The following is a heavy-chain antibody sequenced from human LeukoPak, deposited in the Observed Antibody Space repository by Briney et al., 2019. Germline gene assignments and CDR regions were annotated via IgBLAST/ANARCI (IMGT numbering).Heavy chain of an antibody. J-gene: IGHJ6*03. CDR2: VHYSGST. D-gene: IGHD6-6*01. CDR3: ATSEYYYYMAV. V-gene: IGHV4-59*01. Sequence: SETLSLTCTVSGDSISSDYWSWIRQPPGKGLEWIGYVHYSGSTNCNPSLKSRVTISIDPSKNQFSLKLSSVTAADTAVYYCATSEYYYYMAVWGEGTTVTISS. CDR1: GDSISSDY.